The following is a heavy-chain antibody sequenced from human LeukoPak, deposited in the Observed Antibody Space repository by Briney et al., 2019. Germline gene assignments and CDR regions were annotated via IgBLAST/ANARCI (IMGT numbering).Heavy chain of an antibody. CDR1: GGTFSSYA. CDR3: ARSAHDSSGYYYDGFDY. V-gene: IGHV1-69*05. Sequence: SVKVSCKASGGTFSSYAISWVRQAPGQGLEWMGGIIPIFGTANYAQKFQGRVTITTDESTSTAYMELSSLRSEDTAVYYCARSAHDSSGYYYDGFDYWGQGTLVTVSS. CDR2: IIPIFGTA. J-gene: IGHJ4*02. D-gene: IGHD3-22*01.